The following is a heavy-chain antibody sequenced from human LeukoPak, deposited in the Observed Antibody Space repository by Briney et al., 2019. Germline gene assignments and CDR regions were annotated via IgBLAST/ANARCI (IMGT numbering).Heavy chain of an antibody. CDR1: GGSISSGGYY. CDR2: IYYSGST. D-gene: IGHD3-22*01. Sequence: PSETLSLTCTVSGGSISSGGYYWSWIRQHPGKGLEWIGYIYYSGSTYYNPSLKSRVTISVDTSKNQFSLKLSSVTAADTAVYYCAREGVGDSSGYYYWGQGTLVTVSS. J-gene: IGHJ4*02. CDR3: AREGVGDSSGYYY. V-gene: IGHV4-31*03.